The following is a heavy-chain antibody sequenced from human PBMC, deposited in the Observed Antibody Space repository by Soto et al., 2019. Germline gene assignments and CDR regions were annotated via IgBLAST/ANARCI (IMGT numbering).Heavy chain of an antibody. D-gene: IGHD4-17*01. J-gene: IGHJ3*02. Sequence: SETLSLTCTVSGGSISSYYWSWIRQPPGKGLEWIGYIYYSGSTNYNPSLKSRVTISVDTSKNQFSLKLSSVTAADTAVYYCASTAIDYGDAFDIWGQGTMVTVSS. V-gene: IGHV4-59*08. CDR2: IYYSGST. CDR1: GGSISSYY. CDR3: ASTAIDYGDAFDI.